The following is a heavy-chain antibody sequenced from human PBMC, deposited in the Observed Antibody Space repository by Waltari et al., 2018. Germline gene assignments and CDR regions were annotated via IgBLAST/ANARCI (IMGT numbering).Heavy chain of an antibody. J-gene: IGHJ4*02. Sequence: EVQLVESGGGLVKPGGSLRLSCAASGFTHSSYSMNWVRQAPGKGLEWVSAITRSSRDIDYADSVKGRFTISRDNAKNSLYLQMNSLRAEDTAVYYCARDRWEQAIDYWGQGTLVTVSS. CDR2: ITRSSRDI. V-gene: IGHV3-21*01. D-gene: IGHD1-26*01. CDR1: GFTHSSYS. CDR3: ARDRWEQAIDY.